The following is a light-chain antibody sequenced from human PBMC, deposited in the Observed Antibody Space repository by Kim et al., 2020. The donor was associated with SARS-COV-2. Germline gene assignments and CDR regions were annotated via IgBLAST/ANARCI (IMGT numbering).Light chain of an antibody. J-gene: IGLJ2*01. CDR2: DVR. CDR1: SGDIGGYNN. CDR3: SSYTSSNTVV. Sequence: QEITISCPDTSGDIGGYNNVSWSQQHPGKAPQLKLYDVRKRPSGVSNRFSGSKAGNTASLTISGLQDEDEADYYCSSYTSSNTVVFGGGTQLTVL. V-gene: IGLV2-14*03.